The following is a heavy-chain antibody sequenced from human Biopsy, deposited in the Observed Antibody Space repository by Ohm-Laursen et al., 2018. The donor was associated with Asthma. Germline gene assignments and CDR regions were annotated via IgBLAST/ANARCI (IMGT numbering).Heavy chain of an antibody. D-gene: IGHD6-13*01. V-gene: IGHV4-31*03. Sequence: TLSLTCNVSGDSITIGGHYWSWIRQHPGKGLEWIGHIYFSGSAKYNPSLKSRVSITVDTSKNQFSLKLTSVTAADTAVYYCVRGSSSWHHGPFHYYYGLDVWGQGTTATVSS. CDR1: GDSITIGGHY. J-gene: IGHJ6*02. CDR2: IYFSGSA. CDR3: VRGSSSWHHGPFHYYYGLDV.